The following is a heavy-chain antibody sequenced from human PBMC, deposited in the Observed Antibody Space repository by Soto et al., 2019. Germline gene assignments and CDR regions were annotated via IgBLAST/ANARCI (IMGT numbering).Heavy chain of an antibody. D-gene: IGHD2-15*01. CDR3: AKARYCSGGSCYYFDY. J-gene: IGHJ4*02. CDR1: GFTFSSYA. V-gene: IGHV3-23*01. Sequence: EVQLLESGGGLVQPGGSLRLSCAASGFTFSSYAMSWVRQAPGKGLEWVSAISGSGGSTYYADSVKGRFTISRDNSKNTLYLQMNSLRAEDTAVYYRAKARYCSGGSCYYFDYWGQGTLVTVSS. CDR2: ISGSGGST.